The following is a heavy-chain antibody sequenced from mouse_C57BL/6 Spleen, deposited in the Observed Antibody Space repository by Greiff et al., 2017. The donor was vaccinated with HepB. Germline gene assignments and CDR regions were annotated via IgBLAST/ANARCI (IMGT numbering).Heavy chain of an antibody. V-gene: IGHV2-6*01. J-gene: IGHJ3*01. CDR2: IWGVGST. CDR3: AGYDGYFTPFAY. Sequence: VKLMESGPGLVAPSQSLSITCTVSGFSLTSYGVDWVRQSPGKGLEWLGVIWGVGSTNYNSALKSRLSISKDNSKSQVFLKMNSLQTDDTAMYYCAGYDGYFTPFAYWGQGTLVTVSA. CDR1: GFSLTSYG. D-gene: IGHD2-3*01.